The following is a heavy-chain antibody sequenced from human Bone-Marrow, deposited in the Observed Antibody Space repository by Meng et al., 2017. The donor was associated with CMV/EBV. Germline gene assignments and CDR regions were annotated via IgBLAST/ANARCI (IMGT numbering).Heavy chain of an antibody. D-gene: IGHD2-2*02. Sequence: GESLKISCAASGFTFSHYYMSWIRQAPGKGLEWVAYISSSGSTIYYADSVKGRFTISRDNAKNSLYLQMNSLRAEDTAVYYCARTLGYCSSTSCYNFDYWGQGTLVTVSS. V-gene: IGHV3-11*01. J-gene: IGHJ4*02. CDR2: ISSSGSTI. CDR3: ARTLGYCSSTSCYNFDY. CDR1: GFTFSHYY.